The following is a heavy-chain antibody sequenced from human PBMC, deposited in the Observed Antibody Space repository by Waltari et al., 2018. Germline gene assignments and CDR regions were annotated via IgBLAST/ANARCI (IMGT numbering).Heavy chain of an antibody. D-gene: IGHD2-2*01. V-gene: IGHV3-7*03. CDR3: SINDAWAFQL. CDR2: MHPDGSAK. CDR1: GFTCSTYW. J-gene: IGHJ1*01. Sequence: EVQLVESGGGLVQPGESLRLSCAAYGFTCSTYWMSWVGQAPGKGLEWVSNMHPDGSAKYYADSVRGRFTVSRDNAKNSMYLHMYNLRTEDTAIYYCSINDAWAFQLWGQGTLVTVSS.